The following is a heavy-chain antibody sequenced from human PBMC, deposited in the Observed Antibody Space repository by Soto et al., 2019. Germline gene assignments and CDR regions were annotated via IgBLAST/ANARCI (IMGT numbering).Heavy chain of an antibody. V-gene: IGHV3-23*01. CDR1: GFTFSIYS. CDR2: ISGSGGST. Sequence: PGGSLRLSCVASGFTFSIYSMNWVRQAPGKGLEWVSAISGSGGSTYYADSVKGRFTISRDNSKNTLYLQMNSLRAEDTAVYYCAKDRSTYYLVPPFDPWGQGTLVTVSS. D-gene: IGHD3-10*01. CDR3: AKDRSTYYLVPPFDP. J-gene: IGHJ5*02.